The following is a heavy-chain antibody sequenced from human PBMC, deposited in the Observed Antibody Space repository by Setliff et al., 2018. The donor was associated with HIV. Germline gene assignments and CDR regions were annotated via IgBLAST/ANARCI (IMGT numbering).Heavy chain of an antibody. Sequence: GGSLRLSCAASGFTFSSYAMSWVRQAPGKGLEWVSAISGSGGSTYYADSVKGRFTISRDNSKDTLYLQMNSLRAEDTAVYYCAKGHPHSQFLAWLIFPLFYWGQGTLVTVSS. D-gene: IGHD3-3*01. V-gene: IGHV3-23*01. CDR2: ISGSGGST. CDR1: GFTFSSYA. CDR3: AKGHPHSQFLAWLIFPLFY. J-gene: IGHJ4*02.